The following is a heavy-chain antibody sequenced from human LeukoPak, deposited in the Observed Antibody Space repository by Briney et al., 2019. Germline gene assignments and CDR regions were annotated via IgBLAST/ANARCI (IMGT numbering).Heavy chain of an antibody. Sequence: GGSLRLSCSASGFTFRSYAMHWVRQAPGKGLEYVAGILHFTHCSVKGRFSISRDNSKNTLSLQMNSLRDEDTAVYYCVKRQIAVAASPFDDWGQGTLVTVSS. J-gene: IGHJ4*02. CDR3: VKRQIAVAASPFDD. CDR1: GFTFRSYA. D-gene: IGHD6-19*01. CDR2: ILHFT. V-gene: IGHV3-64D*09.